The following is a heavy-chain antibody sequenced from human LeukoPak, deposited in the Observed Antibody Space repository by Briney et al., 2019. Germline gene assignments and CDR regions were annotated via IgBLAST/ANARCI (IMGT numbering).Heavy chain of an antibody. V-gene: IGHV3-7*01. CDR1: GFTFSSYW. D-gene: IGHD7-27*01. CDR2: IKTDGSQI. J-gene: IGHJ4*02. Sequence: GGSLRLSCVASGFTFSSYWMTWVRQAPGKGLEWVANIKTDGSQIYYLDSVKGRFTISRDNAKNSLYLQMNSLRAEDAAVYYCARDLNWETYWGQGTLVSVSS. CDR3: ARDLNWETY.